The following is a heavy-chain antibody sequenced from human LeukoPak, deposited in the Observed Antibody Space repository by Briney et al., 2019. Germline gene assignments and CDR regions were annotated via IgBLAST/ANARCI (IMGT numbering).Heavy chain of an antibody. J-gene: IGHJ3*02. D-gene: IGHD3-22*01. CDR1: GYTFTSYA. V-gene: IGHV1-2*02. CDR3: ARATFYYDNDAFVI. CDR2: MNTNSGGT. Sequence: GASVKLCCKASGYTFTSYAMNGVRQAPGPGLEWKGWMNTNSGGTNDEQKLPGRGTMTTDTATSKAYMDLSRLRSDDTAVSYCARATFYYDNDAFVIWGEGTMVTVSS.